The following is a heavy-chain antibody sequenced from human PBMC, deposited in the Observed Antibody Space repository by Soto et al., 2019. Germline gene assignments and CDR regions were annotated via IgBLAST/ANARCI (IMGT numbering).Heavy chain of an antibody. CDR2: IFSNNEK. CDR1: GFSLSNTRLG. CDR3: ARNFAGHYDMDV. J-gene: IGHJ6*02. Sequence: QVTLKESGPVLVKPTETLTLTCTVSGFSLSNTRLGVSWIRQPPGKALEWLAHIFSNNEKSFNTSLKNRLTISQDTSKSQVVLTMTNMDPVDTATYYCARNFAGHYDMDVWGQGTTVTVSS. V-gene: IGHV2-26*01.